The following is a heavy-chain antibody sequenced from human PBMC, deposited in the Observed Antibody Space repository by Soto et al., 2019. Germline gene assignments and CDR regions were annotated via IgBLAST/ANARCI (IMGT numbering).Heavy chain of an antibody. J-gene: IGHJ5*01. D-gene: IGHD3-9*01. V-gene: IGHV3-23*01. CDR3: AKDRDPDGIWTFDS. Sequence: GSLRLSCAASGFTFRTFTMNWVRQAPGKGLEWVSGIIGGDGDKFYSDSVKGRFTISRDNSKDMLFLQMSSLRVDDTAVYYCAKDRDPDGIWTFDSWGQGTLVTVS. CDR2: IIGGDGDK. CDR1: GFTFRTFT.